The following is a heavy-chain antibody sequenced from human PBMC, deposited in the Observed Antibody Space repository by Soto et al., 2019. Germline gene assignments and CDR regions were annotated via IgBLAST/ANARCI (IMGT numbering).Heavy chain of an antibody. CDR2: IGTAGDT. V-gene: IGHV3-13*01. CDR1: GFTFSSYD. CDR3: ARSAKYNHNYYYYMDV. J-gene: IGHJ6*03. Sequence: PGGSLRLSCAASGFTFSSYDMHWVRQATGKGLEWVSAIGTAGDTYYPGSVKGRFTISRENAKNSLYLQMNSLRAGDTAVYYCARSAKYNHNYYYYMDVWGKGTTVTVSS. D-gene: IGHD1-1*01.